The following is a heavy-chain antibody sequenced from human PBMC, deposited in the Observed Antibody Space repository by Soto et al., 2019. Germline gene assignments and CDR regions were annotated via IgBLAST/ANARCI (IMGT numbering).Heavy chain of an antibody. D-gene: IGHD2-8*01. V-gene: IGHV3-13*01. CDR3: ARLYVGGGANSFDY. Sequence: GGSLRLSCAASGFTFSPYDLHWVRQTIGAGLEWVAGIGFAGDTYYLGSVKGRFTISRENAKNSLYLQMNSLRAEDTAVYFCARLYVGGGANSFDYWGQGTLVTVSS. CDR2: IGFAGDT. J-gene: IGHJ4*02. CDR1: GFTFSPYD.